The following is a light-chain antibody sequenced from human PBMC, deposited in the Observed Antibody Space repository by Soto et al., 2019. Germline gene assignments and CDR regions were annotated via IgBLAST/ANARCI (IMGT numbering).Light chain of an antibody. J-gene: IGKJ1*01. CDR3: QQSYSNPVT. V-gene: IGKV3-15*01. CDR1: QSVASD. Sequence: EIMMTQSPATLSVCPGERATLSFRSSQSVASDLAWYQQKPGQAPRVLIYGASTRATGIPARVSGSGSGTEFTLTISSLPPEDFETYYCQQSYSNPVTFGQGTKVDIK. CDR2: GAS.